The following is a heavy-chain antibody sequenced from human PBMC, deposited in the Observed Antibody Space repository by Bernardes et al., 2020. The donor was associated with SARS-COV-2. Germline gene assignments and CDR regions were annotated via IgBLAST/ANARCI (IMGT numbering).Heavy chain of an antibody. Sequence: ASVKVSCKVSGYTFTELSIQWGRQAPGKGLAWMGVFDPEDGETIYAQKFQGRVTMTEDTSTDTAYMELSSLRSEDTAVYYCATAPVVRGVVTQSPLYYYYYDGMDVWGQGTTVTVS. CDR3: ATAPVVRGVVTQSPLYYYYYDGMDV. D-gene: IGHD3-10*01. J-gene: IGHJ6*02. CDR1: GYTFTELS. CDR2: FDPEDGET. V-gene: IGHV1-24*01.